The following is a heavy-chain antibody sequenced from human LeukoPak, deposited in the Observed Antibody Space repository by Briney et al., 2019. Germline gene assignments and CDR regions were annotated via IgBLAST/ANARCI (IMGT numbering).Heavy chain of an antibody. J-gene: IGHJ4*02. V-gene: IGHV4-38-2*02. CDR3: ARGLYYFDY. D-gene: IGHD2-2*02. CDR2: IYHSGSA. Sequence: SETLSLTCTVSGYSISSGYYWGWIRQPPGKGLEWIGSIYHSGSAYYNPSLKSRVNISVDTSKNQFSLKLNSMTAADTAVYYCARGLYYFDYWGQGTLVTVSS. CDR1: GYSISSGYY.